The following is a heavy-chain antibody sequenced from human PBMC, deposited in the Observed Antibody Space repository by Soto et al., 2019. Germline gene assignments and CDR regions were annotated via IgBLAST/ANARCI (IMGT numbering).Heavy chain of an antibody. CDR3: AKGGDMDY. V-gene: IGHV3-30*18. J-gene: IGHJ4*02. D-gene: IGHD2-15*01. CDR1: GFTFSTYG. CDR2: ITSDGNNK. Sequence: QVQLVESGGGVVQPGRSLRLSCAASGFTFSTYGIHWVRQAPGKELEWVALITSDGNNKFYADSVKGRFTISRDNSKNALYLQMNSLRAEDTAVYYCAKGGDMDYWGQGTLVIVSS.